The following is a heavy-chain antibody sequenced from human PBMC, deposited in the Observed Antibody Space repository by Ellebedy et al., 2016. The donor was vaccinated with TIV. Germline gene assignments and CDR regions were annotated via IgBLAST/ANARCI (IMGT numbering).Heavy chain of an antibody. D-gene: IGHD3-10*01. J-gene: IGHJ6*03. Sequence: GGSLRLSCAASGFAFTAYSMNLVRQAPGKGLEWVSFITPGSDKLEYAESVRGRFTISRDNADNSVFLQMNNRRVDDTAVYYFARDYNGPMIVWGNGTSVSVS. V-gene: IGHV3-21*06. CDR1: GFAFTAYS. CDR3: ARDYNGPMIV. CDR2: ITPGSDKL.